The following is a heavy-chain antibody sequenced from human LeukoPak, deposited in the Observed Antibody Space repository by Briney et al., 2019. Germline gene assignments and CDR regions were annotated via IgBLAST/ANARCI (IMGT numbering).Heavy chain of an antibody. J-gene: IGHJ4*02. CDR1: GYTFTSYA. CDR3: ARGGYYYDSSGYKPYFDY. D-gene: IGHD3-22*01. Sequence: APVKVSCKASGYTFTSYAMNWVRQAPGQGLEWMGIINPSGGSTSYAQKFQGRVTMTRDTSTSTVYMELSSLRSEDTAVYYCARGGYYYDSSGYKPYFDYWGQGTLVTVSS. CDR2: INPSGGST. V-gene: IGHV1-46*01.